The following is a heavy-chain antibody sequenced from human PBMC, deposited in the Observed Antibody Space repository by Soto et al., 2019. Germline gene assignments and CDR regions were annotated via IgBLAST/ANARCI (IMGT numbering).Heavy chain of an antibody. V-gene: IGHV4-34*01. CDR1: GGSFSGYY. J-gene: IGHJ4*02. CDR2: INHSGST. CDR3: ARSNHATALDY. D-gene: IGHD2-15*01. Sequence: QVQLQQWGAGLLKPSETLSLTCAVYGGSFSGYYWSWIRQPPGKGLESIGEINHSGSTNYNPSLKSRVTISVDTSKNQFSLKLSSVTAADTAVYYCARSNHATALDYWGQGTLVTVSS.